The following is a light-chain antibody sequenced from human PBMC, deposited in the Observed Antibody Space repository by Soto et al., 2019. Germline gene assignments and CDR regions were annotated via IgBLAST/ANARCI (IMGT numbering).Light chain of an antibody. CDR2: DVS. J-gene: IGKJ2*01. CDR3: QQYNGYPYT. Sequence: DIQMTQSPSTLSASVGDRVTITCRASQSITSWLAWFQQKPGQAPKLLIYDVSTLERGVPSRFSGSGSGTEFTLTISSLQTDYFATYYCQQYNGYPYTFGQGTKLEIK. V-gene: IGKV1-5*01. CDR1: QSITSW.